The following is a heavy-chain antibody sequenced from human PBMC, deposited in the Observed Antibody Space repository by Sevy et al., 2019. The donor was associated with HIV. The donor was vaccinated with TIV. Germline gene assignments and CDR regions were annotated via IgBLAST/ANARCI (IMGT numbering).Heavy chain of an antibody. Sequence: ASVKVSCKASGYTFTNYYIHWLRQAPGQGLEWMGVINPSGGSKTYAQKLQGRVTMTRDTCKTTVYMSLSSLRSEDTAFYYCARDKVLFPYCFGYWGQGTLVTVSS. CDR2: INPSGGSK. J-gene: IGHJ4*02. D-gene: IGHD3-16*01. CDR1: GYTFTNYY. V-gene: IGHV1-46*01. CDR3: ARDKVLFPYCFGY.